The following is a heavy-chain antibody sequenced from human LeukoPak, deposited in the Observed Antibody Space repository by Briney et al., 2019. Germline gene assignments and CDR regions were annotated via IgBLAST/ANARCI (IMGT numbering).Heavy chain of an antibody. CDR2: ISGIVGST. J-gene: IGHJ4*02. CDR3: AKEQRDWNYGVFDY. CDR1: GFTFSSYS. Sequence: GGSLRLSCAASGFTFSSYSMRWVRQAPGKGLEWVSAISGIVGSTNYADSVKGRFTIATDNSKKMLYLQMNSLRDEDTAEYYCAKEQRDWNYGVFDYWGQGTQVTVSS. V-gene: IGHV3-23*01. D-gene: IGHD1-7*01.